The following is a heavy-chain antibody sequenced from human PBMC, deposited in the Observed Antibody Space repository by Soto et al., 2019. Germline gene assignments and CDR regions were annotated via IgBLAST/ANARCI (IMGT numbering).Heavy chain of an antibody. D-gene: IGHD1-26*01. J-gene: IGHJ5*02. Sequence: EVQLLELGGDLVQPGGSLRISCAASGLTFIDYGINWVRQAPGKGLEWVSGLYNPHDTTSFADSVKGRLTISRENSKKTLYLEMNSLRVEDTGIYFCALGQDGRGGKSWGQGTPVTVSS. V-gene: IGHV3-23*03. CDR1: GLTFIDYG. CDR2: LYNPHDTT. CDR3: ALGQDGRGGKS.